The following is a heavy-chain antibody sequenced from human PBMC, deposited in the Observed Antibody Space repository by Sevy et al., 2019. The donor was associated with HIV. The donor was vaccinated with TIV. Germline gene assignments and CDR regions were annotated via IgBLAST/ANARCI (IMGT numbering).Heavy chain of an antibody. D-gene: IGHD2-21*02. Sequence: GESLNISCAASGFTFSSYVMHWVRQAPGKGLEWVALIWYDGTIKYYADSVKGRFTISRDNSKDTLFLQMNSLTPEDTAVYYCARGGGYCGGDCYSIDYWGQGALVTVSS. J-gene: IGHJ4*02. CDR1: GFTFSSYV. CDR2: IWYDGTIK. CDR3: ARGGGYCGGDCYSIDY. V-gene: IGHV3-33*08.